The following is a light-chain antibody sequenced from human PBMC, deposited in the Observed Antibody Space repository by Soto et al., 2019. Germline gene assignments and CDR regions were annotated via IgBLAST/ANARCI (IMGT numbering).Light chain of an antibody. V-gene: IGKV1-5*03. CDR3: QHYNSYSEA. CDR1: QSISSW. J-gene: IGKJ1*01. Sequence: DIQMTQSPSTLSASVGDKVTITCRASQSISSWLAWYQQKPGKAPKLLIYKASTLKSGVPSRFSGSGSGTEFTLTISSLQPDDSATYYCQHYNSYSEAFGQGTKVDI. CDR2: KAS.